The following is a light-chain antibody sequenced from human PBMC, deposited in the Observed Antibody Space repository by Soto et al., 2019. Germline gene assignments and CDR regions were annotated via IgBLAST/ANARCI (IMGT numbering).Light chain of an antibody. V-gene: IGKV3-15*01. CDR1: QSVSSD. Sequence: EIVMTQSPATLSVSPGERATLSCRASQSVSSDLAWYQQKPGQAPRLLIHGASTRATGIPVRFSGGGSGTEFTLTISSLQSEDFAVYFCQHYSIWPDTVGQGTKVDIK. CDR2: GAS. CDR3: QHYSIWPDT. J-gene: IGKJ2*01.